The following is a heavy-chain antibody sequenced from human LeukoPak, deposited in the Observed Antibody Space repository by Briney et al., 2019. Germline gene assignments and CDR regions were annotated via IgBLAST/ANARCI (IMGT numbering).Heavy chain of an antibody. J-gene: IGHJ3*02. CDR2: IYPSGNT. Sequence: SETLSLACTVSGGSISSYYWSWIRQPAGKGLEWIGRIYPSGNTNYNPSLKSRVTMSLDTSKNQFSLKLSSVTAADTAVFYCARDLPYPMDAFDIWGQGTMVTVSS. CDR1: GGSISSYY. V-gene: IGHV4-4*07. CDR3: ARDLPYPMDAFDI.